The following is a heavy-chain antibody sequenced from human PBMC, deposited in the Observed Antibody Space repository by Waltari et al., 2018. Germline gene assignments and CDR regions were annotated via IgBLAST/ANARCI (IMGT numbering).Heavy chain of an antibody. J-gene: IGHJ4*02. D-gene: IGHD6-13*01. CDR1: GGSISINS. CDR3: ARVARRQLEMLY. V-gene: IGHV4-4*07. CDR2: IDGSGGST. Sequence: QVQLQESGPGLVRPSETLSLTCAVSGGSISINSWIWIRQPPGKGLEWIGRIDGSGGSTDYNPSLKSRVTISTDTAKNQFSLKRSSVTAADTAVDYCARVARRQLEMLYWGQGVLVTVSS.